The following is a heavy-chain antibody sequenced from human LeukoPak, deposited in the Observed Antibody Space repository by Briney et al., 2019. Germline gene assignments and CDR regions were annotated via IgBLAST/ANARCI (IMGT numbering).Heavy chain of an antibody. J-gene: IGHJ4*02. V-gene: IGHV3-74*01. Sequence: GGSLRLSCAASGFTFSSYWMHWVRQAPGKGLVWVSRINTDGSSTSYADSVKGRFTISRDNAKNTLYLQMNSLRAEDTAVYYRARDSHPTRYCSSTSCYLHWGQGTLVTVSS. CDR1: GFTFSSYW. CDR3: ARDSHPTRYCSSTSCYLH. CDR2: INTDGSST. D-gene: IGHD2-2*01.